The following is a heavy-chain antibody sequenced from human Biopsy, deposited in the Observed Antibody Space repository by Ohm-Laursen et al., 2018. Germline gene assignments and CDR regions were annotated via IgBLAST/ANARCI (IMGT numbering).Heavy chain of an antibody. D-gene: IGHD1-26*01. J-gene: IGHJ4*02. CDR1: SYTFTDYN. CDR3: ARWETTLGRSLDS. Sequence: GASVKVSCKASSYTFTDYNIHWMRQAPGQGLEWLGYINCKTGATNYAQKFQGTVTMTSDTSTGTAYMELTSLTSDDTAVYFCARWETTLGRSLDSWGQGTLVAVSS. V-gene: IGHV1-2*02. CDR2: INCKTGAT.